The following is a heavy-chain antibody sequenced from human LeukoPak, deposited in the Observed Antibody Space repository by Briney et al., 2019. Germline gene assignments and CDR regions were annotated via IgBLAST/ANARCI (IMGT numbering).Heavy chain of an antibody. CDR1: GFTSTPSE. CDR3: SSYCSEGTCYGYFHH. D-gene: IGHD2-15*01. J-gene: IGHJ1*01. CDR2: ISHTGSLT. V-gene: IGHV3-48*03. Sequence: PGGSLRLSCAASGFTSTPSELNLVRQAPGKGLEWISYISHTGSLTYYADSVKGRFTISRDNAKNFLYLQMNSLRVEDTGIYYCSSYCSEGTCYGYFHHWGQGTLVSVSS.